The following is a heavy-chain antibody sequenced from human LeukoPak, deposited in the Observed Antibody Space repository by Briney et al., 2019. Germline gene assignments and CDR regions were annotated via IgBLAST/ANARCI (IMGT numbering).Heavy chain of an antibody. CDR3: ARGRGDRSSWYVDY. V-gene: IGHV4-34*01. CDR1: GVSFSGYY. CDR2: INHSGST. D-gene: IGHD6-13*01. Sequence: SETLSLTCAVYGVSFSGYYWNWIRQPPGKGLEWIGEINHSGSTNYNTSLKSRVTISVDTSKNHFSLKLSTVTAADTAVYYCARGRGDRSSWYVDYWGQGTLVTVSS. J-gene: IGHJ4*02.